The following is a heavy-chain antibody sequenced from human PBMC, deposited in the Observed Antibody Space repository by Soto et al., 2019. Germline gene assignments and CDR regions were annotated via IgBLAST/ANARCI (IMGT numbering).Heavy chain of an antibody. CDR3: ARVLISGWVGKGSYYGMDV. CDR1: GDSISSGGYS. CDR2: SYHSGST. V-gene: IGHV4-30-2*01. J-gene: IGHJ6*02. Sequence: PSETLSLTCAVFGDSISSGGYSWGWIRQPPGKGLEWIGYSYHSGSTYYSPALKSRVTISLDMSKNQFSLELNSVTAADTAVYYCARVLISGWVGKGSYYGMDVWGQGTTVTVSS. D-gene: IGHD6-19*01.